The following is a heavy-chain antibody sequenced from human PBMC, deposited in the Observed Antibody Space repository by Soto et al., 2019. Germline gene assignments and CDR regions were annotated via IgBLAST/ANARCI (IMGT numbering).Heavy chain of an antibody. CDR1: GFTIDDYA. CDR3: AKAGITAAGGIYYYYYMDV. D-gene: IGHD6-13*01. V-gene: IGHV3-9*01. J-gene: IGHJ6*03. CDR2: ISWNSVNI. Sequence: DVQLVESGGGLVQPGRSLRLSCAVSGFTIDDYAMHWVRQAPGKGLEWVSGISWNSVNIGYADSVKGRFTISRDNARNSLYLLMSSLRVEDTALYYCAKAGITAAGGIYYYYYMDVWGKGTTVTVSS.